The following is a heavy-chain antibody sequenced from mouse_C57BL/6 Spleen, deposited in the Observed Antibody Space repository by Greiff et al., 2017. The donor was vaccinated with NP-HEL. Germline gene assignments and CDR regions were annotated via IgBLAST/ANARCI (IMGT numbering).Heavy chain of an antibody. CDR2: INPSNGGT. J-gene: IGHJ3*01. CDR3: ARSRDYDGYSWFAY. V-gene: IGHV1-53*01. Sequence: QVQLQQPGTELVKPGASVKLSCKASGYTFTSYWMHWVKQRPGQGLEWIGNINPSNGGTNYNEKFKSKATLTVDKSSSTAYMQLSSLTSEDSAVDDCARSRDYDGYSWFAYWGQGTLVTVSA. CDR1: GYTFTSYW. D-gene: IGHD2-3*01.